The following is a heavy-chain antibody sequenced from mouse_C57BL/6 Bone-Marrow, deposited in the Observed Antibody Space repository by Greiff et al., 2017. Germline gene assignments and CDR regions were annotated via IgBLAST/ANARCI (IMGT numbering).Heavy chain of an antibody. V-gene: IGHV1-81*01. CDR2: IYPRSGNT. Sequence: QVQLQQSGAELARPGASVKLSCKASGYTFTSYGISWVKQRTGQGLEWIGEIYPRSGNTYYNEKFKGKATLTADKSSSTAYMELRSLTSEDSAVXFCARSGPIYYWAMDYWGQGTSVTVSS. CDR1: GYTFTSYG. J-gene: IGHJ4*01. D-gene: IGHD3-2*02. CDR3: ARSGPIYYWAMDY.